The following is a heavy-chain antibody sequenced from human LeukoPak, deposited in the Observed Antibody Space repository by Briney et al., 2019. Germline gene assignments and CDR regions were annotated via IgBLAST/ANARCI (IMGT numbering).Heavy chain of an antibody. D-gene: IGHD2-8*01. J-gene: IGHJ4*02. CDR3: ARGPSSGCFDY. CDR2: INPNSGGT. Sequence: ASVKVSCKASGYTFTGYYMHWVRQAPGQGLEWMGWINPNSGGTNYAQKFQGRVTLTRDSSINTAYMELNGLRSDDTAVYYCARGPSSGCFDYWGQGTLLTVSS. V-gene: IGHV1-2*02. CDR1: GYTFTGYY.